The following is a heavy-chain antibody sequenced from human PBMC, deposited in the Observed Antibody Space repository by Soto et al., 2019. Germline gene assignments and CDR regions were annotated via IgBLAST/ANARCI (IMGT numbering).Heavy chain of an antibody. CDR2: TNPGDSDT. D-gene: IGHD1-26*01. Sequence: PGESLKISCKGSGYSFSRYWIGWVRQMPGKGLGWMGITNPGDSDTRYSPSFQGQVTISVDKSISTAYLQWSSLKASDTAMYYCASHVSGNWFDPWGQGTLVTVSS. CDR3: ASHVSGNWFDP. V-gene: IGHV5-51*01. J-gene: IGHJ5*02. CDR1: GYSFSRYW.